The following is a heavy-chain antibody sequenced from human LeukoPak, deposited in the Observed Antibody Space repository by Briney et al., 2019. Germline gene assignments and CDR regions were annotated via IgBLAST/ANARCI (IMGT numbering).Heavy chain of an antibody. CDR1: GYTFTSYG. D-gene: IGHD4-17*01. CDR3: ARFDGDYGERYYFDY. V-gene: IGHV1-18*01. Sequence: GASVKVSCKASGYTFTSYGISWVRQAPGQGLEWMGWISAYNGNTNYAQKLRGRVTMTTDTSTSTAYMELRSLRSDDTAVYYCARFDGDYGERYYFDYWGQGTLVTVSS. CDR2: ISAYNGNT. J-gene: IGHJ4*02.